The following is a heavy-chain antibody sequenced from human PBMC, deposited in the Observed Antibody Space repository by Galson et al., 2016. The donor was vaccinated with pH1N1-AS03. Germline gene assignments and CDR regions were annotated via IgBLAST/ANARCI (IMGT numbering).Heavy chain of an antibody. D-gene: IGHD2-21*02. Sequence: TLSLTCTVSGAATSGGNSYWTWIRQPAGQGLEWIGRIDASGSTNYNPSLKSRVTISVDTSSNQFSLKLRSVTAADTAVYYCPRYYFEFLLEVVAVTGTEMGAFDIWGQGTAVTVSS. CDR2: IDASGST. CDR1: GAATSGGNSY. J-gene: IGHJ3*02. V-gene: IGHV4-61*02. CDR3: PRYYFEFLLEVVAVTGTEMGAFDI.